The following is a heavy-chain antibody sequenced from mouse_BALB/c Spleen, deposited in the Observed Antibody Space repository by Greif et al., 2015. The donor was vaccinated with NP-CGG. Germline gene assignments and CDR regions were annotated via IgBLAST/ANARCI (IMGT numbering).Heavy chain of an antibody. D-gene: IGHD1-2*01. J-gene: IGHJ3*01. CDR1: GYSFTSYY. CDR2: IFPGSGNT. V-gene: IGHV1-66*01. CDR3: ARRGCDYGFVY. Sequence: QVQLQQSGPELVKPGASVKISCKASGYSFTSYYIHWVKQRPGQGLEWIGWIFPGSGNTKYNEKFKGKATLTADTSSSTTCMQLGRLTSEYSAVSFCARRGCDYGFVYWGQGTLVPVSS.